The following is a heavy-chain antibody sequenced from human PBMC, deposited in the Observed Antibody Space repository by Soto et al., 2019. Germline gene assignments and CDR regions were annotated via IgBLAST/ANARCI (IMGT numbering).Heavy chain of an antibody. Sequence: SETLSLTCTVSGGSISTSAYYWGWIRQPPGKGLEWIGYIYHSGTSYYNPSLKSRVTISVDRSKNQFSLKLSSVTAADTAVYYCARVPDVWGQGTTVTVSS. V-gene: IGHV4-30-2*01. CDR2: IYHSGTS. J-gene: IGHJ6*02. CDR3: ARVPDV. CDR1: GGSISTSAYY.